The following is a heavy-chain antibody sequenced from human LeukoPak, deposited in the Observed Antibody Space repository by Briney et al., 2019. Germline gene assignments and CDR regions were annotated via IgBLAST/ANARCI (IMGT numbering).Heavy chain of an antibody. D-gene: IGHD5-12*01. CDR3: ATDSGYDHHGLFDY. Sequence: GGSLRLSCAASGFTFSGYAMHWVRQAPGKGLEWVAIISYDGSNKHYADSVKGRFTISRDNSKNTLYLQMNSLRAEDTAVYYCATDSGYDHHGLFDYWGQGTLVTVSS. CDR1: GFTFSGYA. CDR2: ISYDGSNK. J-gene: IGHJ4*02. V-gene: IGHV3-30*04.